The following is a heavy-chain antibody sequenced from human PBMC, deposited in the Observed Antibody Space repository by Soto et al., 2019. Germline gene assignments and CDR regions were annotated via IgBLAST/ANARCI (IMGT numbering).Heavy chain of an antibody. Sequence: QVQLVESGGGVVQPGRSLRLSCAASGFTFSSYGMHWVRQAPGKGLEWVAVISYDGSNKYYADSVKGRFTISRDNSKNTLYLQMNSLRAEDTAVYYCASERYFDWLSPIFDYWGQGTLVTVSS. CDR3: ASERYFDWLSPIFDY. D-gene: IGHD3-9*01. V-gene: IGHV3-30*03. J-gene: IGHJ4*02. CDR2: ISYDGSNK. CDR1: GFTFSSYG.